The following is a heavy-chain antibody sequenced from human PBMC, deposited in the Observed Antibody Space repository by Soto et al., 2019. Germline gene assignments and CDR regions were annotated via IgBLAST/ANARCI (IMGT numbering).Heavy chain of an antibody. J-gene: IGHJ4*02. D-gene: IGHD3-22*01. CDR1: GFTFSSYG. CDR3: AKDHHYYDSSGSYYFDY. Sequence: PGGSLRLSCAASGFTFSSYGMHWVRQAPGKGLEWVAVISYDGSNKYYADSVKGRFTISRDNSKNTLYLQMNSLRAEDTAVYYCAKDHHYYDSSGSYYFDYWGQGTLVTVSS. V-gene: IGHV3-30*18. CDR2: ISYDGSNK.